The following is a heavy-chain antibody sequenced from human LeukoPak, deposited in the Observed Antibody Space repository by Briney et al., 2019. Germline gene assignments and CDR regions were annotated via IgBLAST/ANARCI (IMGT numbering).Heavy chain of an antibody. J-gene: IGHJ6*02. CDR2: IYYSGST. Sequence: PSETLSLTCTVSGGSISSYYWSWIRQPPGKGLEWIGYIYYSGSTNYSPSLKSRVTISVDTSKNQFSLKLSSVTAADTAVYYCARDWYDIFGYYYGMDVWGQGTTVTVSS. CDR3: ARDWYDIFGYYYGMDV. V-gene: IGHV4-59*01. CDR1: GGSISSYY. D-gene: IGHD3-9*01.